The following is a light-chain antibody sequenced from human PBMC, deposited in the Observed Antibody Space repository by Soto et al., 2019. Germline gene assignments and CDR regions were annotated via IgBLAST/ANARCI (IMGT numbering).Light chain of an antibody. CDR2: ENN. J-gene: IGLJ1*01. CDR3: QSYDSSLSGYV. Sequence: QSVLTQPPSVSDAPGQRVTISCTGSSSNIGAGYEAHWYQQVPGTAPKLLIYENNNRPSGVPDLFSGSKSGTSASLAITGLQAEDEAEYYCQSYDSSLSGYVFGTGTKVTVL. CDR1: SSNIGAGYE. V-gene: IGLV1-40*01.